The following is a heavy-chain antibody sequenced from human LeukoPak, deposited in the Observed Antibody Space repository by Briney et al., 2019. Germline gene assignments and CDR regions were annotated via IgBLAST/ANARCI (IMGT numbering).Heavy chain of an antibody. J-gene: IGHJ4*02. D-gene: IGHD1-26*01. Sequence: SETLSLTCAVYGGSFSGYYWSWIRQPPGKGLEWIGEINHSGSTNYNPSLKSRVTISVDTSKNQFPLKLSSVTAADTAVFYCARENSGSYREFDYWGQGTLVTVSS. CDR1: GGSFSGYY. CDR2: INHSGST. V-gene: IGHV4-34*01. CDR3: ARENSGSYREFDY.